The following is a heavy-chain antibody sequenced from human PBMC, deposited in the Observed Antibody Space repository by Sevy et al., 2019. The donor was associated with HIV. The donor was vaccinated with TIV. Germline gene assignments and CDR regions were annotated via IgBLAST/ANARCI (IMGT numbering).Heavy chain of an antibody. CDR1: GFTFSSYA. CDR3: AKEGPIVVVPAAIDY. Sequence: GGSLRLSCAASGFTFSSYAMSWVRQAPGKGLEWVSAFIGSGGSTYSPDSVKGRFTISRDNSKNTLYLQMNSLRAEDTAVYYCAKEGPIVVVPAAIDYWGQGTLVTVSS. D-gene: IGHD2-2*01. J-gene: IGHJ4*02. V-gene: IGHV3-23*01. CDR2: FIGSGGST.